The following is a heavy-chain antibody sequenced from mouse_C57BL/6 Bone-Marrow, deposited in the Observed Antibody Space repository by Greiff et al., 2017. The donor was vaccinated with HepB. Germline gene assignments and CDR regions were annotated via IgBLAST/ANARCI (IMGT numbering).Heavy chain of an antibody. V-gene: IGHV1-22*01. CDR1: GYTFTDYN. Sequence: EVQLQQSGPELVKPGASVKMSCKASGYTFTDYNMHWVKQSHGKSLEWIGYINPNNGGTSYNQKFKGKATLTVNKSSSTAYMELRSLTSEDSAVYYCARSGVYYYGSSPWFAYWGRGTLVTVSA. CDR3: ARSGVYYYGSSPWFAY. CDR2: INPNNGGT. D-gene: IGHD1-1*01. J-gene: IGHJ3*01.